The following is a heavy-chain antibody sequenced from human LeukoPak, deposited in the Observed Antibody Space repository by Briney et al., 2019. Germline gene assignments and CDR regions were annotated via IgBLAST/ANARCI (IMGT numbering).Heavy chain of an antibody. CDR3: ARRTYYYGSGSSKFDY. J-gene: IGHJ4*02. V-gene: IGHV4-34*01. CDR2: INHSGST. Sequence: SETLSLTCAVYGGSFSGYYLSWIRQPPGKGLEWIGEINHSGSTNYNQSLTSRVTISVDTSKNQFSLKLSSVTAADTAVYYCARRTYYYGSGSSKFDYWGQGTLVTVSS. CDR1: GGSFSGYY. D-gene: IGHD3-10*01.